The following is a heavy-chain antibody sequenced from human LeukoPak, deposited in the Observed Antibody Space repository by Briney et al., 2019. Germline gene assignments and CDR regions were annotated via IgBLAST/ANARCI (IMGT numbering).Heavy chain of an antibody. CDR1: GFTFSSYW. J-gene: IGHJ4*02. Sequence: GGSLRLSCAASGFTFSSYWMSWVRQAPGKGLEWVANIKQDGSEKYYVDSVKGRFTISRDNAKNSLYLQMNSLRAEDTAVYYCARRARETYSSGLYYFDYWGQGTLVTVSS. CDR2: IKQDGSEK. D-gene: IGHD6-19*01. CDR3: ARRARETYSSGLYYFDY. V-gene: IGHV3-7*03.